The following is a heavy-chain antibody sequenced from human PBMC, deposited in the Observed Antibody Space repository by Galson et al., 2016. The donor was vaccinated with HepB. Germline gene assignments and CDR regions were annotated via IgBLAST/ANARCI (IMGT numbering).Heavy chain of an antibody. J-gene: IGHJ4*02. CDR2: IYYSGST. D-gene: IGHD6-13*01. V-gene: IGHV4-31*03. CDR1: GGSISSGGYY. Sequence: LSLTCTVSGGSISSGGYYWSWIRQHPGKGLEWIGYIYYSGSTYYNPSLRSRVTISADTSKNQFSLKLSSVTAADTAVYYCAGWGYSSSRDSDYWGQGTLVTVSS. CDR3: AGWGYSSSRDSDY.